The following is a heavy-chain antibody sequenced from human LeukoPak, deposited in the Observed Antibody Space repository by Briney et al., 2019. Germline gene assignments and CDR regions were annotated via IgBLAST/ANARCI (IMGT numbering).Heavy chain of an antibody. V-gene: IGHV1-2*02. Sequence: GASVKVSCKASGYTLTGYYMHWVRQAPGQGLEWMGWINPNSGGTNYAQKFQGRVTMTRDTSISTAYMELSRLRSDDTAVYYCARAVTIRGVISHEAFDIWGQGTMVTVSS. D-gene: IGHD3-10*01. J-gene: IGHJ3*02. CDR1: GYTLTGYY. CDR2: INPNSGGT. CDR3: ARAVTIRGVISHEAFDI.